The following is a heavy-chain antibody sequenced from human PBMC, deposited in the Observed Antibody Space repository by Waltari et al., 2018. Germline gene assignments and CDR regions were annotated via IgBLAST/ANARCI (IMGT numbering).Heavy chain of an antibody. CDR2: MNPNSGNT. CDR1: GYTFASYD. V-gene: IGHV1-8*01. D-gene: IGHD1-26*01. Sequence: QVQLVQSGAEVKKPGASVKVSCKASGYTFASYDINWVRQATGQGLEWMGWMNPNSGNTGFAQKFQGRVTMTRDTSTSTVYMELSSLRSEDTAVYYCARGLGSGSYYGFWGQGTLVTVSS. CDR3: ARGLGSGSYYGF. J-gene: IGHJ4*02.